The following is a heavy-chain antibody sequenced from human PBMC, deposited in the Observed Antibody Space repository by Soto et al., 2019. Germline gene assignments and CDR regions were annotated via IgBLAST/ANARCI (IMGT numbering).Heavy chain of an antibody. CDR2: ISYDGSNK. Sequence: QVQLVESGGGVVQPGRSLRLSCAASGFTFSSYGMHWVRQAPGKGLEWVAVISYDGSNKYYADSVKGRFTISRDNSKNTLYLRMNSLRAEDTAVYYCAKDWVHGDYEAIRDYWGQGTLVTVSS. V-gene: IGHV3-30*18. CDR1: GFTFSSYG. D-gene: IGHD4-17*01. CDR3: AKDWVHGDYEAIRDY. J-gene: IGHJ4*02.